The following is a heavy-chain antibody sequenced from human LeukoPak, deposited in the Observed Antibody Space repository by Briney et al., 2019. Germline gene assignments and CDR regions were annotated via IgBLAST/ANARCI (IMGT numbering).Heavy chain of an antibody. CDR1: GGTFSNFA. V-gene: IGHV1-69*13. D-gene: IGHD2/OR15-2a*01. CDR2: IIPVFRTA. CDR3: ARGPLGFAVMPQPPDY. J-gene: IGHJ4*02. Sequence: SVKVSCTASGGTFSNFAFSWVRQAPGQGLEWMGGIIPVFRTANYAQKFQGRVTITADESTTTAYMELSSLTSEDTTVYYCARGPLGFAVMPQPPDYWGQGTLVTVSS.